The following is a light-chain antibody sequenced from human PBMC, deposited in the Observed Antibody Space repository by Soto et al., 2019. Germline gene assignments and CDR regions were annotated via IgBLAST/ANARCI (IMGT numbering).Light chain of an antibody. CDR2: EVS. V-gene: IGLV2-14*01. Sequence: QSALTQPASVSGSPGQSITISCTGTSSDVGGYNYVSWYQQHPGKAPKLMIYEVSNRPSGVSNRFSGSKSGNTASLTISGPQAEDGADYYCSSYTSSSTRVFGGGTKLTAL. J-gene: IGLJ3*02. CDR3: SSYTSSSTRV. CDR1: SSDVGGYNY.